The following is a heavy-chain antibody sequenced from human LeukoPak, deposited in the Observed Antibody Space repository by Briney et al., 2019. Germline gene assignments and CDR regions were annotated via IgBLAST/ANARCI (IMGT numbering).Heavy chain of an antibody. CDR3: ARVKYSGSYYVDY. CDR1: GFTVNSNY. CDR2: ISYDGSNK. Sequence: PGGSLRLSCAASGFTVNSNYMSWVRQAPGKGLEWVAVISYDGSNKYYADSVKGRFTISRDNSKNTLYLQMNSLRAEDTAVYYCARVKYSGSYYVDYWGQGTLVTVSS. V-gene: IGHV3-30-3*01. J-gene: IGHJ4*02. D-gene: IGHD1-26*01.